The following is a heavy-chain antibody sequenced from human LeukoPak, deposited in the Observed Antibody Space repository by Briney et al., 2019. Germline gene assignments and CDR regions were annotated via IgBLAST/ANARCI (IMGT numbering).Heavy chain of an antibody. Sequence: GGSLRLSCAASGFTFSSYAMSWARQAPGKGLEWISGISGSGGNTYYADSVKGRFTISRDNSKNTLYLQMNSLRAEDTAVCYCAKESLIADSGYDFDYWGQGTLVTVSS. CDR2: ISGSGGNT. V-gene: IGHV3-23*01. CDR3: AKESLIADSGYDFDY. D-gene: IGHD5-12*01. J-gene: IGHJ4*02. CDR1: GFTFSSYA.